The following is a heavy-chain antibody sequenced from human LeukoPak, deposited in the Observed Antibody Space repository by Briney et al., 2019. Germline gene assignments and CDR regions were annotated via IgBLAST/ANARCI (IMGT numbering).Heavy chain of an antibody. D-gene: IGHD1-26*01. CDR1: GFTFSSYS. CDR2: ISAVGGYT. V-gene: IGHV3-21*01. CDR3: ARDISGTYSGGE. Sequence: GGSLRLSCAASGFTFSSYSMTWVRQAPGKGLEWVSCISAVGGYTFYADSVKGRFTVSRDNTKNSLYLHMNSLRVEDTAVYYCARDISGTYSGGEWGQGTLVTVSS. J-gene: IGHJ4*02.